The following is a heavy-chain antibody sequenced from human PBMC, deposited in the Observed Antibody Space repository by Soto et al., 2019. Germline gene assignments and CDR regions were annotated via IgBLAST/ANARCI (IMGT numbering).Heavy chain of an antibody. V-gene: IGHV1-3*01. D-gene: IGHD3-22*01. J-gene: IGHJ4*02. CDR3: ARSRITMIVAVAWPFDY. CDR1: GYTFTSYA. Sequence: ASVKVSCKASGYTFTSYAMHWVRQAPGQRLEWMGWINAGNGNTKYSQKFQGRVTITRDTSASTAYMELSSLRSEDTAVYYCARSRITMIVAVAWPFDYWGQGTLVTVSS. CDR2: INAGNGNT.